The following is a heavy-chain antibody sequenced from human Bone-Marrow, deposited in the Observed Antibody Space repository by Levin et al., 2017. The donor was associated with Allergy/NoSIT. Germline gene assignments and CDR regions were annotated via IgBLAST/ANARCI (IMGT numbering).Heavy chain of an antibody. V-gene: IGHV1-18*01. J-gene: IGHJ2*01. CDR2: INPSNGNT. CDR3: ARDTYFDL. Sequence: GESLKISCKASGYTFTNNGIDWVRQAPGQGLEWMGWINPSNGNTRHAQNVQDRVTMTTDTSTSTAYMELRSLRSDDTAVYYCARDTYFDLWGRGTLVTVSS. CDR1: GYTFTNNG.